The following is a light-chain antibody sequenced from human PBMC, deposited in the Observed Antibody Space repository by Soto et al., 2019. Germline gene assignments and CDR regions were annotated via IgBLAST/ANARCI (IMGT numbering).Light chain of an antibody. CDR3: QHYNNARCT. Sequence: DIPMTQSPSTLSASVGDRVTITCRASQSISSWLAWYQQKPGKAPKLLIYKASSLESGVPSRFSGSGSGTDFPRTISSLQADDFATYYCQHYNNARCTFGQGTKLEIK. CDR2: KAS. V-gene: IGKV1-5*03. J-gene: IGKJ2*02. CDR1: QSISSW.